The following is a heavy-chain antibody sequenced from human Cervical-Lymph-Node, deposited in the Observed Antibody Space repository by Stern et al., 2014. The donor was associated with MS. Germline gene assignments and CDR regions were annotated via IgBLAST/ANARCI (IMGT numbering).Heavy chain of an antibody. CDR1: GGTFSSYA. CDR2: IIPIFGTA. D-gene: IGHD1-26*01. V-gene: IGHV1-69*01. CDR3: ARGELKEGLVRGMDV. Sequence: MQLVESGAEVKKPGSSGKVSCKASGGTFSSYAISWVRPAPGHGLEWMGGIIPIFGTANYAQKFQGRVTITADESTSTAYMELSSLRSEDTAVYYCARGELKEGLVRGMDVWGQGTTVTVSS. J-gene: IGHJ6*02.